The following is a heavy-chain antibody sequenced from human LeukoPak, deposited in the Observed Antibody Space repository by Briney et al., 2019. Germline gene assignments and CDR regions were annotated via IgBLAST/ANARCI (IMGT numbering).Heavy chain of an antibody. V-gene: IGHV3-7*03. CDR1: GFTFSSCW. CDR3: ATPLDYYDSSGYHQGGD. CDR2: IKEDGSKK. D-gene: IGHD3-22*01. J-gene: IGHJ4*02. Sequence: GGSLRLSCAASGFTFSSCWMTWVRQAPGKGLEWVANIKEDGSKKNYVDSVKGRFTIFRDNAKNSLYLQMNSLRAEDTAVYYCATPLDYYDSSGYHQGGDWGQGTLVTVSS.